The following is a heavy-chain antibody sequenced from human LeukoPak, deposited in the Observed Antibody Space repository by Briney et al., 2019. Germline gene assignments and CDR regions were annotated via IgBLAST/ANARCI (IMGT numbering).Heavy chain of an antibody. CDR1: GESFSGSY. J-gene: IGHJ5*02. CDR3: ARYVAVAGTINWFDP. Sequence: SETLSLTCAVYGESFSGSYWSCIRQSPGKGLEWIGEINHSGSTNYNPSLKSRVTLLEDTSKNQFALKLNSVTAADTAGYYCARYVAVAGTINWFDPWGQGTLVTVSS. V-gene: IGHV4-34*01. CDR2: INHSGST. D-gene: IGHD6-19*01.